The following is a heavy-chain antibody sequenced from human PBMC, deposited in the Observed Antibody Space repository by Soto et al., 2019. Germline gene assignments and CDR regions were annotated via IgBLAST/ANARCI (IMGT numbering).Heavy chain of an antibody. CDR3: ANSSMDYGMDV. Sequence: QVQLVQSGAEVKKPGASVKVSCKASGYTFTSYGISWVRQAPVQGLEWMGWISAYNGNTNYAQKLQGRVTMTTNTSTSTAYMKLRSLRSDDTAVYYCANSSMDYGMDVWGQGTTVTVSS. D-gene: IGHD6-6*01. CDR1: GYTFTSYG. V-gene: IGHV1-18*01. J-gene: IGHJ6*02. CDR2: ISAYNGNT.